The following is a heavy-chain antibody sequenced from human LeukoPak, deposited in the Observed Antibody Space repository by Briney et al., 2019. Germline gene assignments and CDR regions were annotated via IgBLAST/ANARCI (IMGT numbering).Heavy chain of an antibody. J-gene: IGHJ4*02. CDR1: GYTFTGYY. V-gene: IGHV1-2*02. D-gene: IGHD3-3*01. CDR3: AREPTAIISGITIDHFDY. Sequence: ASVKVSCKASGYTFTGYYMHWVRQAPGQGLEWMGWINPNSGGTNYAQKFQGRVTMTRDTSISTAYMELSRLRSDDTAVYYCAREPTAIISGITIDHFDYWGQGTLVTVSS. CDR2: INPNSGGT.